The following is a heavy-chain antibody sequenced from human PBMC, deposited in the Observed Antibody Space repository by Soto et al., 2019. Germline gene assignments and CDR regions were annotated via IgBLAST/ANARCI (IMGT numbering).Heavy chain of an antibody. J-gene: IGHJ4*02. V-gene: IGHV3-15*01. CDR1: GFTFSGAW. D-gene: IGHD1-26*01. CDR3: IWKGATFDY. Sequence: EVQLVESGGGLVRPGESLRLSCAASGFTFSGAWMNWVRQPPGKGLEWVGLIRSKTSGGTADYAAPVKGRFTVSRDDSKNTVYLPMNSLKTEDTAMYYCIWKGATFDYWGQGTLVTVSS. CDR2: IRSKTSGGTA.